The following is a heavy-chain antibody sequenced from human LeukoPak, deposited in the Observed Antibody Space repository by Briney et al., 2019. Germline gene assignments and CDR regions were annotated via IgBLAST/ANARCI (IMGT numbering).Heavy chain of an antibody. CDR1: GFTFSNAW. Sequence: GGSLRLSCAGSGFTFSNAWMTWVRQAPGKGLEWVGRIKRTTDGGATEYAAAAKGRFTNSRDDSTKTLYLQVNSLQTEDTAIYYCATDLLDHWGQGTLVTVSS. J-gene: IGHJ5*02. V-gene: IGHV3-15*01. CDR2: IKRTTDGGAT. CDR3: ATDLLDH.